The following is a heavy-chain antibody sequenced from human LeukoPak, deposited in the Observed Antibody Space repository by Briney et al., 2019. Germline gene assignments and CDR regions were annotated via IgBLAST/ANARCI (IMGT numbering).Heavy chain of an antibody. CDR3: ARTTEGGYTYDYFYYYYMDV. J-gene: IGHJ6*03. Sequence: PSETLSLTCTVSGDSISGYYWSWIRQPPGKGLEWIGYIYDIGNTNYNPSLKSRVTISVDTSKNQFSLKLNSVTAADTAVYFCARTTEGGYTYDYFYYYYMDVWGKGTTVTISS. V-gene: IGHV4-59*01. CDR2: IYDIGNT. CDR1: GDSISGYY. D-gene: IGHD5-18*01.